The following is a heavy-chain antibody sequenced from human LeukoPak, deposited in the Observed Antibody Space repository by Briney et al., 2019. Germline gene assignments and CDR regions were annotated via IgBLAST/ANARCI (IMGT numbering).Heavy chain of an antibody. V-gene: IGHV1-18*01. CDR1: GYTFTSYG. J-gene: IGHJ4*02. D-gene: IGHD6-6*01. CDR3: ARDLPYSSSDRTPFDY. Sequence: ASVKVSCKASGYTFTSYGISWVRQAPGQGLEWMGWTNAYNGNTNYAQKFQGRVTMTTETSTSTAYMELRSLTSDDTAVYYCARDLPYSSSDRTPFDYWGQGTLVTV. CDR2: TNAYNGNT.